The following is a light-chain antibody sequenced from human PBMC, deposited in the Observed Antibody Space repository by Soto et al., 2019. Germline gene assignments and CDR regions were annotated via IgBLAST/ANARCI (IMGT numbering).Light chain of an antibody. CDR2: EVS. CDR3: SSYTSSSTLLYV. J-gene: IGLJ1*01. Sequence: QSALTQPASGSGSPGQSITISCTGTSSDVGGYNYVSWYQQHPGKAPKLMIYEVSNRPSGVSNRFSGSKSGNTASLTISGLQAEDEADYYCSSYTSSSTLLYVFGTGTKLTVL. CDR1: SSDVGGYNY. V-gene: IGLV2-14*01.